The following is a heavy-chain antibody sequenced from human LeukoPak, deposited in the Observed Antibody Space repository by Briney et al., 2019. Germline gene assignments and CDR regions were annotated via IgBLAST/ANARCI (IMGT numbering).Heavy chain of an antibody. D-gene: IGHD2-15*01. CDR1: GYSLSRGYY. V-gene: IGHV4-38-2*02. CDR3: ARDSLAQALGYPGYYYGMDV. J-gene: IGHJ6*04. CDR2: IYHSGST. Sequence: SETLSLTCAVSGYSLSRGYYWGWIRQPPGKGLEGIGSIYHSGSTYYNPSLKSRVTISVDTSKNQFSLKLSSVTAADTAVYYCARDSLAQALGYPGYYYGMDVWGKGTTVTVSS.